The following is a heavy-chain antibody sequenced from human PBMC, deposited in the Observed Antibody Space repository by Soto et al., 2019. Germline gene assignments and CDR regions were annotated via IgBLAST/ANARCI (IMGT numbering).Heavy chain of an antibody. Sequence: EGQLLESEGCLVQPGGSLRLSCAASGFTFNTFEMSWVRQAPGRGLEWVSFISDDSSRTYYADAVKGRLTISRDNSKYTLYLQMNSLTAEDTAVYACVKGGWLDFWGQGTLVTVSS. CDR1: GFTFNTFE. V-gene: IGHV3-23*01. J-gene: IGHJ5*01. D-gene: IGHD3-16*01. CDR3: VKGGWLDF. CDR2: ISDDSSRT.